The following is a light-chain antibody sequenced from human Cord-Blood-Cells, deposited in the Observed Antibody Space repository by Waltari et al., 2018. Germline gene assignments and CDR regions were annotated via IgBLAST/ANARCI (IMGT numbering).Light chain of an antibody. CDR2: DVS. J-gene: IGLJ2*01. Sequence: QSALTQPASVSGSPGQSITISCTATSSDVGGYNYFSCYQKHPGKAPKLMIYDVSKRPSGVSNRFSGSKSGNTASLTISGLQAEDEADYYCSSYTSSSTVVFGGGTKLTVL. CDR1: SSDVGGYNY. V-gene: IGLV2-14*01. CDR3: SSYTSSSTVV.